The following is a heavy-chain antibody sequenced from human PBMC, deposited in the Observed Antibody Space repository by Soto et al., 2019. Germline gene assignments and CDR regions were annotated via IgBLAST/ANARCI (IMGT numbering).Heavy chain of an antibody. D-gene: IGHD6-19*01. Sequence: QITLKESGPTLVKPTQTLSLTCAFSGFSLDTNGLDVGWIRQPPGKALKWLALVYWNDDKRFSPSLCCRITITKGTSNNQVVMTMANVGDDDTATYYCAHGQDAIGGWYGWFDTWGQGILVTVSS. J-gene: IGHJ5*02. V-gene: IGHV2-5*01. CDR1: GFSLDTNGLD. CDR3: AHGQDAIGGWYGWFDT. CDR2: VYWNDDK.